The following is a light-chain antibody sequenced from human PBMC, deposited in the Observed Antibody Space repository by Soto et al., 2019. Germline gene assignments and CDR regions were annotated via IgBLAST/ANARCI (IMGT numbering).Light chain of an antibody. CDR1: QSVSSN. Sequence: IVLAQSPDTLSLSPGERATISCRASQSVSSNYLAWYQQKPGQAPRLLIYGASTRATGIPASFSGSGSGTEFTLTISSLQSEDLAVYYCQQYNNWPMITFGQGTRLEIK. J-gene: IGKJ5*01. CDR2: GAS. CDR3: QQYNNWPMIT. V-gene: IGKV3-15*01.